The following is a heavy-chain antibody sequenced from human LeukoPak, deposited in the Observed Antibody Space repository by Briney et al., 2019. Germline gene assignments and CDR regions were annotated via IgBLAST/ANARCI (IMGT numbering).Heavy chain of an antibody. J-gene: IGHJ4*02. CDR2: ISYDGSNK. V-gene: IGHV3-30*18. D-gene: IGHD5-24*01. CDR1: GFTFGSYG. CDR3: AKVWRWLQLRGYFDY. Sequence: PGGSLRLSCAASGFTFGSYGMHWVRQAPGKGLEWVAVISYDGSNKYYADSVKGRFTISRDNSKNTLYLQMNSLRAEDTAVYYCAKVWRWLQLRGYFDYWGQGTLVTVSS.